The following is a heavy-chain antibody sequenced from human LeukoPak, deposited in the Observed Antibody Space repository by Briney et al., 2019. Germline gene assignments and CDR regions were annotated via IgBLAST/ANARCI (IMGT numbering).Heavy chain of an antibody. CDR1: VYTFTSYA. Sequence: EASVKVSCKASVYTFTSYAMHWVRQAPGQRLEWMGWINAGNGNTKYSQKFQGRVTITRDTSASTAYMELSSLRSEDTAVYYCARDFTYYYGMDVWGQGTTVTVSS. J-gene: IGHJ6*02. CDR3: ARDFTYYYGMDV. V-gene: IGHV1-3*01. CDR2: INAGNGNT.